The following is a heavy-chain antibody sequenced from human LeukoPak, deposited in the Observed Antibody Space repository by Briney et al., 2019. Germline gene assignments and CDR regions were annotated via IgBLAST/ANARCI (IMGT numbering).Heavy chain of an antibody. J-gene: IGHJ5*02. CDR2: IYYSGST. V-gene: IGHV4-31*03. CDR1: GGSISSGGYY. D-gene: IGHD6-13*01. Sequence: SETLSLTCTVSGGSISSGGYYWSWIRQHPGKGLEWIGYIYYSGSTYYNPSLKNRVTISVDTSKNQFSLKLSSVTAADTAVYYFARPAGNWFYRWGQRTLVTFA. CDR3: ARPAGNWFYR.